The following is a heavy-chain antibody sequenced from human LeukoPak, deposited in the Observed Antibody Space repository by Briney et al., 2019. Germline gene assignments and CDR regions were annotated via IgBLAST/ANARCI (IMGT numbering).Heavy chain of an antibody. Sequence: GGSLRLSCAASGFTFSSYGMHWVRQAPGKGLEWVAVIWYDGSNKYYADSVKGRFTISRDNSKNTLYLQMNSLRAEDTAVYYCARDYRQWLGGNAFDIWGQGTMVTVSS. CDR2: IWYDGSNK. CDR1: GFTFSSYG. V-gene: IGHV3-33*01. J-gene: IGHJ3*02. D-gene: IGHD6-19*01. CDR3: ARDYRQWLGGNAFDI.